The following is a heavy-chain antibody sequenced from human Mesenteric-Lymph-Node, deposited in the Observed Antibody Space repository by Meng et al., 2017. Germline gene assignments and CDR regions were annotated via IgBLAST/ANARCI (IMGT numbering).Heavy chain of an antibody. CDR3: TRDTMLPY. J-gene: IGHJ4*01. V-gene: IGHV3-15*01. D-gene: IGHD2-8*01. Sequence: GGSLRLSCAASGFTFSNTWMGWVRQAPGKGLEWVGRIKSKTDGATTDYAAPVKGRFTISRDDSKTTLYLQMNSLKTEDTAVYFCTRDTMLPYWGHGTLVTVSS. CDR2: IKSKTDGATT. CDR1: GFTFSNTW.